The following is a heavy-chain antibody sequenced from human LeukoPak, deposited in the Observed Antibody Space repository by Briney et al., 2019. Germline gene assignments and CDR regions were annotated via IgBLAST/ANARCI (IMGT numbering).Heavy chain of an antibody. V-gene: IGHV3-64*01. CDR1: GFTFSSYA. CDR3: AREGALRYFDY. CDR2: ISSNGGST. Sequence: GGSLRLSCAASGFTFSSYAMHWVRQAPGKGLEYVSAISSNGGSTYYANSVKGRFTISRDNSKNTLYLQMGSLRAEDMAVYYCAREGALRYFDYWGQGTLATVSS. J-gene: IGHJ4*02. D-gene: IGHD3-9*01.